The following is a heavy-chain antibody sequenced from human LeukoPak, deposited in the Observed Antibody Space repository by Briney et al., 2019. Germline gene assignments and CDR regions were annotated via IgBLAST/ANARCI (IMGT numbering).Heavy chain of an antibody. D-gene: IGHD3-10*01. CDR2: ISYDGSNK. CDR1: GFTFSSYG. V-gene: IGHV3-30*18. J-gene: IGHJ4*02. Sequence: GGSLRLSCAASGFTFSSYGMHWVRQAPGKGLEWVAVISYDGSNKYYADSVKGRFTISRDNSKNTLYLQMNSLRAEDTAVYYCAKDPAVVWFGSHPDYWGQGTLVTVSP. CDR3: AKDPAVVWFGSHPDY.